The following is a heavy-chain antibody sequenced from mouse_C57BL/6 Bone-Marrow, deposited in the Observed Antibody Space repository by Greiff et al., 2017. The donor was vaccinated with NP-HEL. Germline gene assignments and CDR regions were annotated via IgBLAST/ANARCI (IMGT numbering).Heavy chain of an antibody. Sequence: VQLQESGPELVKPGASVKISCKASGYAFSSSWMNWVKQRPGKGLEWIGRIYPGDGDTNYNGKFKGKATLTADKSSSTAYMQLSSLTSEDSAVYFCARSGDYDGGFYYAMDYWGQGTSVTVSS. CDR1: GYAFSSSW. V-gene: IGHV1-82*01. CDR3: ARSGDYDGGFYYAMDY. J-gene: IGHJ4*01. D-gene: IGHD2-4*01. CDR2: IYPGDGDT.